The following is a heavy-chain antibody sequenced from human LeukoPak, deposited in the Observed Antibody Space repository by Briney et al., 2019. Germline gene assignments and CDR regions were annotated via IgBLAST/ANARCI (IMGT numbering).Heavy chain of an antibody. Sequence: GGSLRLSCAASGFTFSSYAMHWVRQAPGKGLEWVAVISYDGSNKYYADSVKGRFTISRDNSKNTLYLQMNSLRAEDTAVYYCARADSEGVTIFGVVIIGPLGYWGQGTLVTVSS. J-gene: IGHJ4*02. CDR2: ISYDGSNK. CDR1: GFTFSSYA. D-gene: IGHD3-3*01. CDR3: ARADSEGVTIFGVVIIGPLGY. V-gene: IGHV3-30-3*01.